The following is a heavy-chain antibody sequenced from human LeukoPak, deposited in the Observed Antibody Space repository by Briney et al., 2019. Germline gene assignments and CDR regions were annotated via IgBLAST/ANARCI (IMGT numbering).Heavy chain of an antibody. CDR2: INRDGGVT. D-gene: IGHD3-22*01. V-gene: IGHV3-43*01. CDR3: TKADDSSGYLPAQ. J-gene: IGHJ4*02. Sequence: GGSLRLSCVASGFTFDDYTMHWVRQAPGKGLEWVSLINRDGGVTKYGGSVKGRFAISRDNNKNSLSLQMNSLRPEDTAVYCCTKADDSSGYLPAQWGQGTLVTVSS. CDR1: GFTFDDYT.